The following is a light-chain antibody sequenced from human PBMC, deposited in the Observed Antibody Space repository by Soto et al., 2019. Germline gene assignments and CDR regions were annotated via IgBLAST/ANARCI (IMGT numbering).Light chain of an antibody. V-gene: IGLV3-21*04. Sequence: SYELTQPPSVAVAPGTTASISCEGNDIGRKSVHWYQKKSGQAPVLVIHSDNERPSGMPDRFSGSNYGNTATLTISRVEAGDEAVYYCHVWDSSTNHVVFGGGTKLTVL. CDR1: DIGRKS. J-gene: IGLJ2*01. CDR2: SDN. CDR3: HVWDSSTNHVV.